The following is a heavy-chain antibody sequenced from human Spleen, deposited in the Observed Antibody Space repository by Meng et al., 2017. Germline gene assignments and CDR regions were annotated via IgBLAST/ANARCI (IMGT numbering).Heavy chain of an antibody. Sequence: ASVKVSCKASGYTFTSYDINWVRQATGQGLEWMGWMNPNSGNTGYAQKFQGRVTITRNTSISTAYMELSSLRSEDTAVYYCAIVAATSLRSQHAFDIWGQGTMVTVSS. D-gene: IGHD2-15*01. J-gene: IGHJ3*02. V-gene: IGHV1-8*03. CDR3: AIVAATSLRSQHAFDI. CDR1: GYTFTSYD. CDR2: MNPNSGNT.